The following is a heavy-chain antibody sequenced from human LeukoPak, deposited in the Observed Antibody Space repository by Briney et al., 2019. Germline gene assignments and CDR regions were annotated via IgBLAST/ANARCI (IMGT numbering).Heavy chain of an antibody. J-gene: IGHJ5*02. Sequence: PGGSLRLSCAASGLTFSSYAMSWVRQAPGKGLEWVSAISGSGSRTYYADSVKGRFTISRDNSKSTLYLRISSLRAEDTAVYYCAKEVVVSAAVGTVGFDPWGQGTLVIVSS. CDR2: ISGSGSRT. CDR3: AKEVVVSAAVGTVGFDP. D-gene: IGHD6-13*01. CDR1: GLTFSSYA. V-gene: IGHV3-23*01.